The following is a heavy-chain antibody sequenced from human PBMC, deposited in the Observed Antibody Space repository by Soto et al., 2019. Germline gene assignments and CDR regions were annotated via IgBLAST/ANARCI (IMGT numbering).Heavy chain of an antibody. CDR2: MDPYETGI. CDR3: ARGRLEPFDY. CDR1: GFTFSSYW. D-gene: IGHD1-1*01. V-gene: IGHV3-74*01. J-gene: IGHJ4*02. Sequence: EVQLVESGGGLVQPGGSLRLSCAASGFTFSSYWMHWVRQAPGKGLVWVSRMDPYETGISYADSVKGRFTVSRDNAKNTLDLQMDSLRAEDTAVYYCARGRLEPFDYWGQGTLVTVSS.